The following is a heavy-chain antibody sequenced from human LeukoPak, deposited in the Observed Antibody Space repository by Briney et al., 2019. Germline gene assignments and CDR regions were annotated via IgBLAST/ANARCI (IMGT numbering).Heavy chain of an antibody. CDR2: ISSSSSYI. CDR3: AKDLIAVAGHFDY. V-gene: IGHV3-21*04. D-gene: IGHD6-19*01. Sequence: GGSLRLFCAASGFTFSSYSMNWVRQAPGKGLEWVSSISSSSSYIYYADSVKGRFTISRDNSKNTLYLQMNSLRAEDTAVYYCAKDLIAVAGHFDYWGQGTLVTVSS. J-gene: IGHJ4*02. CDR1: GFTFSSYS.